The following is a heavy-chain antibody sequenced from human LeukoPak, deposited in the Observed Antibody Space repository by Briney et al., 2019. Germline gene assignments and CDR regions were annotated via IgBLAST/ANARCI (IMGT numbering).Heavy chain of an antibody. V-gene: IGHV4-39*01. CDR1: GGSISSSSYY. J-gene: IGHJ3*02. Sequence: SETLSLTCTVSGGSISSSSYYWGWIRQPPGKGLEWSGGIYYSGSTYYNPSLKSRVTISVDTSKNQFSLKLSSVTAADTAVYYCARGDYYDSSGYRGAFDIWGQGTMVTVSS. CDR2: IYYSGST. D-gene: IGHD3-22*01. CDR3: ARGDYYDSSGYRGAFDI.